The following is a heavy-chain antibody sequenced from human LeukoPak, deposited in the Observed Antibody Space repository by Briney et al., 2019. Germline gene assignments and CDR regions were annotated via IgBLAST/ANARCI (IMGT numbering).Heavy chain of an antibody. CDR2: ISGSGGST. V-gene: IGHV3-23*01. CDR3: AKKTHYYGSGSYYREGFDY. J-gene: IGHJ4*02. CDR1: GFTFSSYA. Sequence: PGGPLRLSCAASGFTFSSYAMSWVRQAPGKGLEWVSAISGSGGSTYYADSVKGRFTISRDNSKNTLYLQMNSLRAEDTAVYYCAKKTHYYGSGSYYREGFDYWGQGTLVTVSS. D-gene: IGHD3-10*01.